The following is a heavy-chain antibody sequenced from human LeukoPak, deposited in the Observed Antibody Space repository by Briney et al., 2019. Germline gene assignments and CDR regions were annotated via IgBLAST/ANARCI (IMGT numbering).Heavy chain of an antibody. CDR3: ARRIAVAGPFDY. J-gene: IGHJ4*02. Sequence: SETLSLTCTVSGGSISSRSYYWRWIRQPPGKGLEWIGSIYNSGSTYYNPSLKSRVTISIDTSKNQFSLKLSSVAAADTAVYYCARRIAVAGPFDYWGQGTLVTVSS. D-gene: IGHD6-19*01. CDR1: GGSISSRSYY. CDR2: IYNSGST. V-gene: IGHV4-39*07.